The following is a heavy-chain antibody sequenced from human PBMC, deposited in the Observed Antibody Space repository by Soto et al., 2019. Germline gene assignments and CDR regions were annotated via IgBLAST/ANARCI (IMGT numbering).Heavy chain of an antibody. CDR3: ARGLYNWKSDY. CDR2: ISGYNGNT. V-gene: IGHV1-18*04. D-gene: IGHD1-20*01. J-gene: IGHJ4*02. CDR1: GYTFTSYG. Sequence: QVQLVQSGAEVKKPGASVKVSCKASGYTFTSYGISWVRQAPGQGLEWMGWISGYNGNTDYAQRLQDRVTMTTYTSTSTAYMELRSLRPYDTAVYYCARGLYNWKSDYWGQVTLVTVSS.